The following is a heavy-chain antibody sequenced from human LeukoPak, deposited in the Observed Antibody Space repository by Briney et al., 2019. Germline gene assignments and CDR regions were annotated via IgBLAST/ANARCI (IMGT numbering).Heavy chain of an antibody. Sequence: GGSLRLSCAASGFSFTSYAMSWVRQAPGRGLEWVSAISGSGDSTNYADSVKGRFTMSRDNSKNTLYLQMNSLRVEDTAVYYCAKSRAAATTLLFDYWGQGTLVTVSS. D-gene: IGHD6-13*01. CDR3: AKSRAAATTLLFDY. J-gene: IGHJ4*02. CDR2: ISGSGDST. CDR1: GFSFTSYA. V-gene: IGHV3-23*01.